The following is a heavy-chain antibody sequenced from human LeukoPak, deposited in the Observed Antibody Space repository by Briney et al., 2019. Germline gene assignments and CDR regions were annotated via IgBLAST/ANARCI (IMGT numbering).Heavy chain of an antibody. V-gene: IGHV1-8*01. CDR2: MNPNSGNT. J-gene: IGHJ6*02. D-gene: IGHD3-3*01. Sequence: ASVTVSCKASGYTFTSYDINWVRQAPGQGLEWMGWMNPNSGNTGYAQKFQGRVTMTRNTSISTAYMELSSLRSEDTAVYYCARGLTYYDFWSGYYGYYYYGMDVWGQGTTVTVSS. CDR3: ARGLTYYDFWSGYYGYYYYGMDV. CDR1: GYTFTSYD.